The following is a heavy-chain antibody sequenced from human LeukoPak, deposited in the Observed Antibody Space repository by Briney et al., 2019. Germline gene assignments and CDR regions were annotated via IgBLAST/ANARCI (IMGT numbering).Heavy chain of an antibody. CDR1: GGTFISYA. CDR3: ARDAWQNWKSGVNHYYYGLDV. D-gene: IGHD1-1*01. CDR2: IIPIFGIA. V-gene: IGHV1-69*01. Sequence: GASVTVSCRASGGTFISYAVSWVRQAPGQGLEWMGGIIPIFGIANYAQKFQGRVTITADVSTGATYMELSSLRSEDTAVYYCARDAWQNWKSGVNHYYYGLDVWGQGTTVTVSS. J-gene: IGHJ6*02.